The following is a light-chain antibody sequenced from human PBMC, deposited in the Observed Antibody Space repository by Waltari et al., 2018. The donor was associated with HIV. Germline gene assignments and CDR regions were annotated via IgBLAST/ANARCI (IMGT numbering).Light chain of an antibody. CDR2: EVY. CDR3: SSDSARGFVA. J-gene: IGLJ3*02. Sequence: HSDLTQPASVSGSPGQSITISCTGPTSDFDPFDFVSWYQQSPGVAPNLIIFEVYFRPSVVSQRFSGSKSCDTASLTISALRAEDEADYFCSSDSARGFVAFGGGTKVTVL. CDR1: TSDFDPFDF. V-gene: IGLV2-14*01.